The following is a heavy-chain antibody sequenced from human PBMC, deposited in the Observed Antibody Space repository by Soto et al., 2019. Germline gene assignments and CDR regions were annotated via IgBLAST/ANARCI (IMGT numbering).Heavy chain of an antibody. CDR2: IIPIFGTA. CDR3: ARDPIVVVPAAPPTYYYYGMDV. V-gene: IGHV1-69*13. Sequence: SVKVSCKASGGTFSSYAISWVRQAPGQGLEWMGGIIPIFGTANYAQKLQGRVTITADESTSTAYMELSSLRSEDTAVYYCARDPIVVVPAAPPTYYYYGMDVWGQGTTVTVSS. CDR1: GGTFSSYA. J-gene: IGHJ6*02. D-gene: IGHD2-2*01.